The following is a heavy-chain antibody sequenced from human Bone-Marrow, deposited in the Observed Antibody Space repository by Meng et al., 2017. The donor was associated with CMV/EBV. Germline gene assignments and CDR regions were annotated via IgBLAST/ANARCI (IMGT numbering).Heavy chain of an antibody. CDR3: ARTRIAVEPDGRKIKYYNYGMDV. CDR2: MNPNSGNT. V-gene: IGHV1-8*01. J-gene: IGHJ6*02. D-gene: IGHD2-2*01. CDR1: GYTFTTYD. Sequence: ASVKVSCKASGYTFTTYDINWVRQATGQGLEWMGWMNPNSGNTGYAQKFQGRVTLTRVTSISTAYMELSILTYDDTAVYYCARTRIAVEPDGRKIKYYNYGMDVWGQGTTVTVSS.